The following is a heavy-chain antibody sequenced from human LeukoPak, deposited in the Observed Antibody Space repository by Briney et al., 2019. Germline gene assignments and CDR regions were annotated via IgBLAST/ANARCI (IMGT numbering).Heavy chain of an antibody. CDR3: ARDLITIFGVATGGLDY. V-gene: IGHV3-48*03. Sequence: GGSLRLSCAASGFTFSSYEMNWVRQAPGKGLEWVSYISSSGSTIYYADSVKGRFTISRDNAKNSLYLQMNSLRVEDTAVYYCARDLITIFGVATGGLDYWGQGTLVTVSS. D-gene: IGHD3-3*01. CDR2: ISSSGSTI. J-gene: IGHJ4*02. CDR1: GFTFSSYE.